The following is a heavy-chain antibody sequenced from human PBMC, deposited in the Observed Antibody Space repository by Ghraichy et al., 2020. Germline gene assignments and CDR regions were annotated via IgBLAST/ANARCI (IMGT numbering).Heavy chain of an antibody. CDR1: GGSIKTYY. J-gene: IGHJ4*02. V-gene: IGHV4-59*01. CDR3: ARDGSTEGGYFDY. D-gene: IGHD5/OR15-5a*01. Sequence: SETLSLTCTVSGGSIKTYYWHWIRQPPGKGLEWIGYFYNSGSSHYSPSLKSRVTISADTSKNHFSLRLTSVTAADTAIYYCARDGSTEGGYFDYWGQGILVAVSS. CDR2: FYNSGSS.